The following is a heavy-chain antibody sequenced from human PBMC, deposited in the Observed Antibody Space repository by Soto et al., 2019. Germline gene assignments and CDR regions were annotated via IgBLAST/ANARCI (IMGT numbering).Heavy chain of an antibody. CDR3: ASRYCSGGSCYLKYYPTFDY. V-gene: IGHV1-69*12. CDR1: GGTFSSYA. CDR2: IIPIFGTA. Sequence: QVQLVQSGAEVKKPGSSVKVSCKASGGTFSSYAISWVRQAPGQGLEWMGGIIPIFGTANYAQKFQGRVTITADESTSTAYMERSSLRSEDTVVYYCASRYCSGGSCYLKYYPTFDYWGQGTLVTVSS. J-gene: IGHJ4*02. D-gene: IGHD2-15*01.